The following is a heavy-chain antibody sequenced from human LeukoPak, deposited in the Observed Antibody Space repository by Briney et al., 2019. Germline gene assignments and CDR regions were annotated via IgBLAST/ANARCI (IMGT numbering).Heavy chain of an antibody. V-gene: IGHV3-30*18. J-gene: IGHJ4*02. CDR1: GFTFSSYG. CDR2: ISYDGSNK. D-gene: IGHD4-23*01. CDR3: AKDSDYGGNFDY. Sequence: GGSLRLSCAASGFTFSSYGMHWVRQAPGKGLEWVAVISYDGSNKYYADSVKGRFTISRDNSENTLYLQMNSLRAEDTAVYYCAKDSDYGGNFDYWGQGTLVTVSS.